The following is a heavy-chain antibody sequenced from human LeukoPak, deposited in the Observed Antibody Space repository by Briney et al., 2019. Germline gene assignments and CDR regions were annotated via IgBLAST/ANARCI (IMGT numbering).Heavy chain of an antibody. CDR2: IKQDGSEK. D-gene: IGHD3-22*01. V-gene: IGHV3-7*01. Sequence: GGSLRLSCAASGFTFSSYSMSWVRQAPGKGLEWVANIKQDGSEKYYVDSVKGRFTISRDNAKNSLYLQMNSLRAEDTAVYYCARGGIVVVTPTPFDYWGQGTLVTVSS. CDR3: ARGGIVVVTPTPFDY. CDR1: GFTFSSYS. J-gene: IGHJ4*02.